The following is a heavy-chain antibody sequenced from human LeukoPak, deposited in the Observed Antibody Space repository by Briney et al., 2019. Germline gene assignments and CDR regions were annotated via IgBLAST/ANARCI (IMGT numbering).Heavy chain of an antibody. CDR1: GFTFSSYG. CDR3: ANSPNWNDRGVEYFDY. Sequence: GGSLRLSRAASGFTFSSYGMHWVRQAPGKGLEWVAFIRYDGSNKYYADSVKGRFTISRDNSKNTLYLQMNSLRAEDTAVYYCANSPNWNDRGVEYFDYWGQGTLVTVSS. CDR2: IRYDGSNK. D-gene: IGHD1-1*01. J-gene: IGHJ4*02. V-gene: IGHV3-30*02.